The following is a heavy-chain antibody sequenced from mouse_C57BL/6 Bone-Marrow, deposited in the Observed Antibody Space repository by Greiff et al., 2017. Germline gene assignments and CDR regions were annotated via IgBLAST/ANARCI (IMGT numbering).Heavy chain of an antibody. CDR3: ARSRCGVRPSWYFDV. CDR1: GYTFTSYW. Sequence: QVQLQQPGAELVKPGASVKLSCKASGYTFTSYWMHWVKQRPGQGLEWIGMIHPNSGSTNYNEKFKSKATLTVDKSSSTAYMQLRSLTSEDSAVYYCARSRCGVRPSWYFDVWGKGTTVTVSS. CDR2: IHPNSGST. V-gene: IGHV1-64*01. D-gene: IGHD2-14*01. J-gene: IGHJ1*03.